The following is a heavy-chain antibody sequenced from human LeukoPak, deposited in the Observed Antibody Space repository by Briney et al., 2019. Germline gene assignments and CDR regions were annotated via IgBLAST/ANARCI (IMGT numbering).Heavy chain of an antibody. CDR3: ARVSRSGYYGEY. CDR1: GFTFTRYW. V-gene: IGHV3-7*01. D-gene: IGHD3-3*01. Sequence: GGSLGLSCAASGFTFTRYWMAWVRQAPGKGLEWVANIKQDGSEQYHVDSVRGRFTTSRDNTKNIVFLQMDSLRVEDTAVYYCARVSRSGYYGEYWGQGTTVTVSS. CDR2: IKQDGSEQ. J-gene: IGHJ4*02.